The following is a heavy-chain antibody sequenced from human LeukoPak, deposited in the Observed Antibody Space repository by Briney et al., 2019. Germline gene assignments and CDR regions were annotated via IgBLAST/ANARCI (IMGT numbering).Heavy chain of an antibody. J-gene: IGHJ4*02. CDR2: ISGYNGRT. V-gene: IGHV1-18*01. CDR3: ARPVMAGNFDY. Sequence: ASVKVSCKASGYTFSSYGISWVRQAPGQGLEWIGWISGYNGRTNYAQNFQGRVTMTTDTSTTTANMELRSLTSDDTAVYYCARPVMAGNFDYWGQGTLVTVSS. D-gene: IGHD6-19*01. CDR1: GYTFSSYG.